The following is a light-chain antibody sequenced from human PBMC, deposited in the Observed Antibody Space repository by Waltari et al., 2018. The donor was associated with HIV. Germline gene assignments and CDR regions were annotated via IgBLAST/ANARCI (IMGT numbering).Light chain of an antibody. CDR2: AVN. J-gene: IGLJ2*01. CDR1: SSDIGYFNY. V-gene: IGLV2-8*01. CDR3: AAYAGNNIVI. Sequence: QSALTQPPSASGSPGQSVTVSCTGTSSDIGYFNYVSWYQQHPGKAPKLLISAVNKRPSGVPDRFSASKSGATASLTVSGLLAEDEAEYYCAAYAGNNIVIFGGGTKVTV.